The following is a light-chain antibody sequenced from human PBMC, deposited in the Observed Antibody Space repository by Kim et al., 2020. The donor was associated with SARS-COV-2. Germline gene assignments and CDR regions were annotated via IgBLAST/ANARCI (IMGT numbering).Light chain of an antibody. CDR1: NSNIETNP. Sequence: GPKFTVYCYGTNSNIETNPVTWYQQLPETDPKLLIYSHKQRPSGVPGRFSGSKSGTSASLAISGLQSEDEADYYCAAWDDSLNGVVFGGGTKVTVL. CDR3: AAWDDSLNGVV. J-gene: IGLJ2*01. V-gene: IGLV1-44*01. CDR2: SHK.